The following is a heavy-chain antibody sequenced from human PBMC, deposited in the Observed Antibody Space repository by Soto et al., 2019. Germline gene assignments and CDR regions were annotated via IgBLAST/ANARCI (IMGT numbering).Heavy chain of an antibody. Sequence: SETLSLTCAVYGGSFSGYYWSWIHQPPGRGLEWSGEINHSGTTNNNPSLTSRVTLSLDTSKNQLSLKVGSVTAADTAVYYCARSPAGGSETYYNSWFDPWGQGTLVTVSS. J-gene: IGHJ5*02. D-gene: IGHD3-10*01. CDR3: ARSPAGGSETYYNSWFDP. CDR1: GGSFSGYY. V-gene: IGHV4-34*01. CDR2: INHSGTT.